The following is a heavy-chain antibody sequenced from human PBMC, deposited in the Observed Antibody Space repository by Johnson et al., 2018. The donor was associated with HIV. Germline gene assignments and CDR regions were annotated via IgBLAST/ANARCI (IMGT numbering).Heavy chain of an antibody. J-gene: IGHJ3*02. CDR1: GFTFSSYG. CDR2: LSYDGSTK. CDR3: ARVYYYDNKDGFGI. V-gene: IGHV3-30*03. Sequence: QVQLVESGGGVVQPGRSLRLSCAASGFTFSSYGMHWVRQAPGKGLEWVASLSYDGSTKDYADSVKGRFTISRDISKNLLYLQMNSLRTEDTAVYYCARVYYYDNKDGFGIWGQGTTVTVSS. D-gene: IGHD3-22*01.